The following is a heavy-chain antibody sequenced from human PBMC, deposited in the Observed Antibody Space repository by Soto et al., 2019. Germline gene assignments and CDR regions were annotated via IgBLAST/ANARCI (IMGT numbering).Heavy chain of an antibody. CDR2: INAGNGNT. CDR1: GYTFTSYA. D-gene: IGHD3-10*01. CDR3: ARDMGFGLSDY. J-gene: IGHJ4*02. V-gene: IGHV1-3*01. Sequence: QVQLVQSGAEVKKPGASVKVSCKASGYTFTSYAMHWVRQAPGQRLEWMGWINAGNGNTKYSQKFQGRVTITRDTTASTAYMELSSLRSEDTAVYYCARDMGFGLSDYWGQGTLVTVSS.